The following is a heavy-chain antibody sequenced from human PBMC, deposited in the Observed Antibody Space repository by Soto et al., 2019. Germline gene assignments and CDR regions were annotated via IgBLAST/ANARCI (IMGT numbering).Heavy chain of an antibody. V-gene: IGHV3-23*01. CDR2: ISGSGDTP. CDR1: GFTFSNYA. Sequence: GGSLRLSCAASGFTFSNYAISWVHQAPGKGLEWVSIISGSGDTPYYADSVKGRFTISRDNSRNTLYLQMNSLRAGDSAKYYCAKEGTSGLYYFDYWGPGTLVTAPQ. CDR3: AKEGTSGLYYFDY. D-gene: IGHD6-19*01. J-gene: IGHJ4*02.